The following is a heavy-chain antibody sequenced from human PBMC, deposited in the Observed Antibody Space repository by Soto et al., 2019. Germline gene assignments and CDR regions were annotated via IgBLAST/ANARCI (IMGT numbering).Heavy chain of an antibody. J-gene: IGHJ4*02. V-gene: IGHV3-30*03. Sequence: VQLVESGGGVVQPGRSLRLSCAASGFTFNDYAMHWVRQASGNGLEWVAVVSHDGRNTHYADSVKGRFTISRDSSKNTFSLEMTSLRAEYTAVYYCARGGLQWLVTSDFNYWGQGALVTVSS. CDR2: VSHDGRNT. CDR1: GFTFNDYA. D-gene: IGHD6-19*01. CDR3: ARGGLQWLVTSDFNY.